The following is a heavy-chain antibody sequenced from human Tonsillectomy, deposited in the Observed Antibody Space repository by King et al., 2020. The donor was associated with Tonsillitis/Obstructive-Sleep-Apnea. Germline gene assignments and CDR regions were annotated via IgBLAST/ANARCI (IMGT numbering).Heavy chain of an antibody. CDR1: GYSFGNYW. Sequence: VQLVESAAEVKKPGESLRISCQGSGYSFGNYWITWVRQMPGKGLEWMGRIDPSDSYVNYNPSFQGHVTISVDKSINTAYLQWSSLKASDTAMYFCARLVDTTMDSDFYYGMDVWGQGTTVTVSS. D-gene: IGHD5-18*01. V-gene: IGHV5-10-1*03. J-gene: IGHJ6*02. CDR2: IDPSDSYV. CDR3: ARLVDTTMDSDFYYGMDV.